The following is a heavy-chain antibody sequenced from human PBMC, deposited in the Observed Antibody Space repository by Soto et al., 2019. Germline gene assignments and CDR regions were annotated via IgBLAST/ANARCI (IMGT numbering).Heavy chain of an antibody. J-gene: IGHJ4*02. CDR3: ARQKRDTPMVPFDD. Sequence: QVQLVQSGAEVKKPGSSVKVSCMTSRGTFDRSAINWVRQAPGHGLEWLGGLVPQFGTPNYAQKFQDRVTIAADESTNTTSMELRGLTSDDTAVYYCARQKRDTPMVPFDDWGQGTLVTVSS. D-gene: IGHD5-18*01. CDR1: RGTFDRSA. V-gene: IGHV1-69*01. CDR2: LVPQFGTP.